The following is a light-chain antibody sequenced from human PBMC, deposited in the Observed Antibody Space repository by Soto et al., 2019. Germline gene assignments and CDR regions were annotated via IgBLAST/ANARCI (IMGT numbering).Light chain of an antibody. CDR3: QQYNKWHHT. V-gene: IGKV3-15*01. CDR1: QSVDIN. J-gene: IGKJ2*01. CDR2: GAF. Sequence: EIVMTQSPATLSVSPGGRATLSCRATQSVDINLAWYQQRPGQSPRLLVYGAFTRATGLPARFSGRGSGTEFTLPISSLQFEDFAVYYCQQYNKWHHTFGQGTKLEI.